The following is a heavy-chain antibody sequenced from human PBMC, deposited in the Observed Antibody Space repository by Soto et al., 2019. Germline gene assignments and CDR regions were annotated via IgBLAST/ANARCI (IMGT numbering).Heavy chain of an antibody. CDR3: ASGSSSPVRYYYYGMDV. CDR1: GGTFSSYA. CDR2: IIPIFGTA. D-gene: IGHD6-6*01. V-gene: IGHV1-69*13. Sequence: ASVKVSCKASGGTFSSYAISWVRQAPGQGLEWMGGIIPIFGTANYAQKFQGRVTITADESTSTAYMELSSLRSEDTAVYYCASGSSSPVRYYYYGMDVWGQGTTVTVSS. J-gene: IGHJ6*02.